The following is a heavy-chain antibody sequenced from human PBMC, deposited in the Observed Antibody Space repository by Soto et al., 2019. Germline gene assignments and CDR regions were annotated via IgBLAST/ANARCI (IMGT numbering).Heavy chain of an antibody. CDR3: ARDRGYYYYMDG. J-gene: IGHJ6*03. Sequence: ASVKVSCKASGGTFSSYAISWVRQAPGQGLEWMGWISAYNGNTNYAQKLQGRVTMTTDASTSTAYMELRSLRSDDTAVYYCARDRGYYYYMDGWGKGTTVTVSS. CDR2: ISAYNGNT. CDR1: GGTFSSYA. V-gene: IGHV1-18*01.